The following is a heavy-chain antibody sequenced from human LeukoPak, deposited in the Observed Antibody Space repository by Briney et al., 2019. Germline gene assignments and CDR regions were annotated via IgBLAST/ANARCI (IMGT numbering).Heavy chain of an antibody. CDR2: IIPIFGTA. D-gene: IGHD4-17*01. V-gene: IGHV1-69*01. CDR1: GGTFSSYA. CDR3: ARVAGSTVTPPTNFDY. J-gene: IGHJ4*02. Sequence: ASVKVSCKASGGTFSSYAISWVRQAPGQGLEWMGGIIPIFGTANYAQKFQGRVTITADESTSTAYMELSSLRSEDTAVYYCARVAGSTVTPPTNFDYWGQGTLVTVSS.